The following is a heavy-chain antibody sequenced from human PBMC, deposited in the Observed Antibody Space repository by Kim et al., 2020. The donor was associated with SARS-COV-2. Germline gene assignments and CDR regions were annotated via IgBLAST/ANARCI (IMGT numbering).Heavy chain of an antibody. J-gene: IGHJ6*02. CDR3: ARDSLRAPAGLRIYNGIDG. D-gene: IGHD2-15*01. V-gene: IGHV4-31*03. CDR2: ISYVGTT. CDR1: GGSIVRDGHC. Sequence: SETLSLTCTVSGGSIVRDGHCWTWIRQRPGKGLDGIGCISYVGTTNYTPSLKIRATVAVDTSKNQLSFTSKNPFSLTFTSVTAAGTASEYCARDSLRAPAGLRIYNGIDGWGQGTPVTVSS.